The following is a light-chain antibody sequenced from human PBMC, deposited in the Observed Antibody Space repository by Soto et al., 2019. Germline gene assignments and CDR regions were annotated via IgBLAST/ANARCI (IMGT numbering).Light chain of an antibody. CDR2: EVD. J-gene: IGLJ3*02. Sequence: QSALTQPASVSGSPGQSVSISCTGSTSDVGAYNYVAWYQHKPGKAPRLLIYEVDHRPSGISPRFSGSKSGNTASLTISGLQTHEEADYYCSSYTVINTAVFGGGTKLTVL. CDR1: TSDVGAYNY. CDR3: SSYTVINTAV. V-gene: IGLV2-14*01.